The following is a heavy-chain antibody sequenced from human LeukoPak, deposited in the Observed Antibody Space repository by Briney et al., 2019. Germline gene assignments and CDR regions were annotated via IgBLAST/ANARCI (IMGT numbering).Heavy chain of an antibody. CDR2: ISSSSSYI. J-gene: IGHJ4*02. Sequence: PGGSLRLSCAASGFTFSSYSMNWVRQAPGKGLEWVSSISSSSSYIYYADSVKGRFTISRDNAKNSLYLQMNSLRAEDTAVYYCAKETDYGDCVDYWGQGTLVTVSS. CDR1: GFTFSSYS. D-gene: IGHD4-17*01. CDR3: AKETDYGDCVDY. V-gene: IGHV3-21*01.